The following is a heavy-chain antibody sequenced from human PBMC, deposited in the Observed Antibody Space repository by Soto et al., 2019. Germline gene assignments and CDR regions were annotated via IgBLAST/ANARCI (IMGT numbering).Heavy chain of an antibody. V-gene: IGHV3-48*02. Sequence: GGSLRLSCAASGFTFSSCSMNWVRQAPGKGLEWVSYISSSSSTIYYADSVKGRFTISRDNAKNSLYLQMNSLRDEDTAVYYCAREPPYYDFWSGSNGDYYYYGMDVWGQGTTVTISS. CDR2: ISSSSSTI. CDR3: AREPPYYDFWSGSNGDYYYYGMDV. CDR1: GFTFSSCS. D-gene: IGHD3-3*01. J-gene: IGHJ6*02.